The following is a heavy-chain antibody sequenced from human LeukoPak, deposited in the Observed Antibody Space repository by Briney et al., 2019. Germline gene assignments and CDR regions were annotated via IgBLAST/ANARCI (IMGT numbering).Heavy chain of an antibody. CDR1: GFTFSSYW. V-gene: IGHV3-7*01. J-gene: IGHJ4*02. CDR2: IKQDGSDK. CDR3: ARDSGTGWNY. Sequence: WGSLRLSCAASGFTFSSYWMTWVRQAPGKGLEWVASIKQDGSDKYYVDSVKGRFTISRDNAKNSVYLQMNSLRVEDTAVFYCARDSGTGWNYWGQGTLVTVSS. D-gene: IGHD3/OR15-3a*01.